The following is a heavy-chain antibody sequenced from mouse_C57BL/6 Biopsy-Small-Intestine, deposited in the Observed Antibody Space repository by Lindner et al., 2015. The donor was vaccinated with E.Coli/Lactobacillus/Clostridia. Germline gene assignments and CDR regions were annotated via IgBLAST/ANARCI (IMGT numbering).Heavy chain of an antibody. CDR1: GYSFTNYA. CDR3: ARGGVRSPYYYFGMDV. J-gene: IGHJ1*01. CDR2: INTDTGDT. Sequence: SVKVSCKASGYSFTNYAMHWVRRAYGQRLEWVGWINTDTGDTKYSQEFQGRVTITRDTSATTVFMDLSSLRSEDTAVYYCARGGVRSPYYYFGMDVWGQGTTVAVSS. D-gene: IGHD1-1*01. V-gene: IGHV1S45*01.